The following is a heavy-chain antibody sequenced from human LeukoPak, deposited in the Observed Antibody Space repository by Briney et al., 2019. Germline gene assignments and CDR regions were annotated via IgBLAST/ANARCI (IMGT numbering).Heavy chain of an antibody. CDR1: GGSFSGYY. Sequence: SETLSLTCAVYGGSFSGYYWSWIRQPPGKGLEWIGYVDHTGSTNFNPSLNGRVSISRDTTKNLFSLRLRSVTAADTAVYFCARLRWLQLPYFDYWGQGTLVTVSS. CDR3: ARLRWLQLPYFDY. J-gene: IGHJ4*02. V-gene: IGHV4-59*01. CDR2: VDHTGST. D-gene: IGHD5-24*01.